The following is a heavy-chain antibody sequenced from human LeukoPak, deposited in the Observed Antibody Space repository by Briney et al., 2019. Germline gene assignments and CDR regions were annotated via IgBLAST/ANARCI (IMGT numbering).Heavy chain of an antibody. D-gene: IGHD6-19*01. CDR2: INSDGSEG. V-gene: IGHV3-7*03. CDR1: GFTFSGFW. J-gene: IGHJ4*02. CDR3: AKGSLYSSGWFFDY. Sequence: GGSLRLSCAVSGFTFSGFWMSWSRQAPGKGLEWVASINSDGSEGYYADVVKGRFTISRDNAKNSLYLQMNSLRAEDTALYYCAKGSLYSSGWFFDYWGQGTLVTVSS.